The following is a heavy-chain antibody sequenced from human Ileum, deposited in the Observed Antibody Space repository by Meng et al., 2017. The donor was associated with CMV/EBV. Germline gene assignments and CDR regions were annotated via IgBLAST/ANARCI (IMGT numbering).Heavy chain of an antibody. Sequence: AASGLTFSAHYMDWVRQAPGKGLEWVGRIRNRANSDTTEYAASVEGRFSISRDDSKNSLYLQMSSLKTEDTAVYYCTRQAWYWYFDLWGRGTLVTVSS. CDR2: IRNRANSDTT. CDR3: TRQAWYWYFDL. V-gene: IGHV3-72*01. J-gene: IGHJ2*01. CDR1: GLTFSAHY.